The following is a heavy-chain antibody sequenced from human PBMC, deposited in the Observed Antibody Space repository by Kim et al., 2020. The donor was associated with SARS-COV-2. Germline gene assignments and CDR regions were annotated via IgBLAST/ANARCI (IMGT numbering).Heavy chain of an antibody. D-gene: IGHD3-10*01. V-gene: IGHV4-39*01. J-gene: IGHJ4*02. CDR2: IYYSGST. CDR3: ASQGLLWFGETLGY. Sequence: SETLSLTCTVSGGSISSSSYYWGWIRQPPGKGLEWIGSIYYSGSTYYNPSLKSRVTISVDTSKNQVSLKLSSVTAADTAVYYCASQGLLWFGETLGYWGQGTLVTVSS. CDR1: GGSISSSSYY.